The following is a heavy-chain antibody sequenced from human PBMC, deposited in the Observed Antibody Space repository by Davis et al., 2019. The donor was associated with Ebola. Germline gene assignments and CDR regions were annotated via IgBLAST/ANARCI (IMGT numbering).Heavy chain of an antibody. D-gene: IGHD6-13*01. CDR2: IYYSGST. CDR1: GGSISSYY. Sequence: MPSETLSLTCTVSGGSISSYYWSWIRQPPGKGLEWIGYIYYSGSTNYNPSLKSRVTISVDTSKNQFSLKLSSVTAADTAVYYCARLQQYSSSWYGYYWFDPWGQGTLVTVSS. J-gene: IGHJ5*02. CDR3: ARLQQYSSSWYGYYWFDP. V-gene: IGHV4-59*08.